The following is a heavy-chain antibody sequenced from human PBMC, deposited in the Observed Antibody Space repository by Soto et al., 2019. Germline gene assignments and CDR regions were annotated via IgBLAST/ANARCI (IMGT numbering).Heavy chain of an antibody. CDR2: IRKDGSEK. Sequence: GGSLRLSCAASGFSFSNYWMNWVRLAPGKGPEWVANIRKDGSEKIYVDSVEGRFTISRDNAKNSLFLQMNNLRADDTAMYYCVGGTGWLMDTWGQGTPVTVSS. V-gene: IGHV3-7*03. D-gene: IGHD6-19*01. J-gene: IGHJ5*02. CDR1: GFSFSNYW. CDR3: VGGTGWLMDT.